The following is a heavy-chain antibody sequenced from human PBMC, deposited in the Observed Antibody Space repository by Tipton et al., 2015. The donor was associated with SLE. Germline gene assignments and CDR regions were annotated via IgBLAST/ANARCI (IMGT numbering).Heavy chain of an antibody. CDR2: IYYSGST. Sequence: TLSLTCAVSGYSISSSYYWGWIRQPPGKGLEWIGSIYYSGSTYYNPSLKSRVTISVDTSKNQFSLKLSSVTAADTAVYHCARQTIVGATIDAFDIWGQGTMVTVSS. V-gene: IGHV4-38-2*01. CDR3: ARQTIVGATIDAFDI. J-gene: IGHJ3*02. D-gene: IGHD1-26*01. CDR1: GYSISSSYY.